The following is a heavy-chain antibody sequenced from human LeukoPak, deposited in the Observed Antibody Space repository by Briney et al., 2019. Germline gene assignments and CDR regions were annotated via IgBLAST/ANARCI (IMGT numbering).Heavy chain of an antibody. CDR3: ARAPIGDYYVDY. CDR2: INPSGGST. V-gene: IGHV1-46*01. CDR1: GYTFTSHY. D-gene: IGHD4-17*01. Sequence: ASVKVSCKASGYTFTSHYMHWVRQAPGQGLEWMGIINPSGGSTSYAQKFQGRVTMTRDTSTSTVYTELSSLRSEDTAVYYCARAPIGDYYVDYWGQGTLVTVSS. J-gene: IGHJ4*02.